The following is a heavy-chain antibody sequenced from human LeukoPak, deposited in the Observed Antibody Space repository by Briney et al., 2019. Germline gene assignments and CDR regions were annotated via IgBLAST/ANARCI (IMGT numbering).Heavy chain of an antibody. CDR1: GFTFEDYG. D-gene: IGHD6-13*01. V-gene: IGHV3-43*02. CDR3: AKCVYSNIYYWFDP. CDR2: ITGNGVSA. J-gene: IGHJ5*02. Sequence: GGSLRLSCAASGFTFEDYGMHWVRQAPGKGLEWVSLITGNGVSAYYADSVKGRFTISRDNSKNSLYLQMNSLRTEDTALYYCAKCVYSNIYYWFDPWGQGTLVSVSS.